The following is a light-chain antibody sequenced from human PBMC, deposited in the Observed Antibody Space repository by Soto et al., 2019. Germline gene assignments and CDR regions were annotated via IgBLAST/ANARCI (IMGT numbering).Light chain of an antibody. CDR1: SGSVSTSNY. J-gene: IGLJ3*02. V-gene: IGLV8-61*01. CDR3: VLYMGSGISV. Sequence: QTVVTQEPSFSVSPGGTVTLTCGLSSGSVSTSNYPSWYQQTPGQAPRTLMYSTNFRSPGVPDRFSGSMLGNKAALTITGAQADDESDYYCVLYMGSGISVFGGGTKLTVL. CDR2: STN.